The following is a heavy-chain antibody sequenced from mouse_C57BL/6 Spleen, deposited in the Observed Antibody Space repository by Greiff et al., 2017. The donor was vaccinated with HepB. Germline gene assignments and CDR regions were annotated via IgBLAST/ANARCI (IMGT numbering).Heavy chain of an antibody. CDR2: ISDGGSYT. CDR1: GFTFSSYA. V-gene: IGHV5-4*01. D-gene: IGHD2-2*01. J-gene: IGHJ2*01. Sequence: EVQLVESGGGLVKPGGSLKLSCAASGFTFSSYAMSWVRQTPEKRLEWVATISDGGSYTYYPDNVKGRFTISRDNAKNNLYLQMSHLKSEDKAMYYCARGGYLYWGQGTTLTVSS. CDR3: ARGGYLY.